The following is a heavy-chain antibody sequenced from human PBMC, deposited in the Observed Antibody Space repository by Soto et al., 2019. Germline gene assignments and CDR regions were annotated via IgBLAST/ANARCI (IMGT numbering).Heavy chain of an antibody. CDR3: ARKILGSTTRPNYWYFDL. D-gene: IGHD7-27*01. Sequence: EVQVLESGGGLVQPGGSLRLSCAGSGFTFINYAMNWVRQAPGKGREWVSSISGGGDAAFFPDSVRGRFTISRDNSKNTVTLQMNGLGVDDTAVYYCARKILGSTTRPNYWYFDLWGRGTLVTVSS. V-gene: IGHV3-23*01. CDR2: ISGGGDAA. J-gene: IGHJ2*01. CDR1: GFTFINYA.